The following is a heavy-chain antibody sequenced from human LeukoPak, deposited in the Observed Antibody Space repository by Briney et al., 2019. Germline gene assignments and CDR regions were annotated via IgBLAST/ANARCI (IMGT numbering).Heavy chain of an antibody. CDR3: APTAEAYTSWWKV. D-gene: IGHD3-16*01. Sequence: GASVNFLCQASRYKFTDDYMHWVRQAPGQGLKFMGWINSDSGFTNYAQKFKGRVTMTRDRSISTAYLEVRSLTSDDTAVYYCAPTAEAYTSWWKVWGQGTLVTVSS. CDR1: RYKFTDDY. CDR2: INSDSGFT. V-gene: IGHV1-2*02. J-gene: IGHJ4*02.